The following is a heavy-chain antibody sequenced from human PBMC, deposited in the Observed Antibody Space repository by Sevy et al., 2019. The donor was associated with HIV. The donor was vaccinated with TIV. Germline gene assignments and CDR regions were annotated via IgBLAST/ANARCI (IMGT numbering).Heavy chain of an antibody. V-gene: IGHV3-23*01. J-gene: IGHJ6*02. CDR1: GFTFSSYA. CDR3: AKCGGGRFLEWLPGENYYYYYGMDV. CDR2: ISGSGGST. Sequence: GGSLRLSCVASGFTFSSYAMSWVRQAPGKGLEWVSAISGSGGSTYYADSVKGWFTISRDNSKNTLYLQMNSLRAEDTAVYYCAKCGGGRFLEWLPGENYYYYYGMDVWGQGTTVTVSS. D-gene: IGHD3-3*01.